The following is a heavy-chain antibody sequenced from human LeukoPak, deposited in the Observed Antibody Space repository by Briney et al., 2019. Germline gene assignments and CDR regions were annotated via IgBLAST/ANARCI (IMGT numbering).Heavy chain of an antibody. D-gene: IGHD6-6*01. J-gene: IGHJ4*02. CDR2: ISNRSSYI. CDR1: GFTFSSYP. V-gene: IGHV3-21*01. Sequence: PGGSLRLSCAASGFTFSSYPMHWVRQAPGKGLEWVSSISNRSSYIYYADSVKGRFTISRDNAKNSLYLQMNSLRAEDTAVYYCAREIRSSSVFDYWGQGTLVTVSS. CDR3: AREIRSSSVFDY.